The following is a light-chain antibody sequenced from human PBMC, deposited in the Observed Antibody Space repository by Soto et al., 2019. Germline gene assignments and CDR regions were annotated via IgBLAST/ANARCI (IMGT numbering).Light chain of an antibody. Sequence: DIPMTQSPSSLSASVGDRVTFTGRAGQDISTSLNWYPHRHGKATKLLIYGASALQSGVPSRVSGSGSGTDVTLTISSLQVEEWATYYCQHSYNTPRTFGQGTKVDIK. J-gene: IGKJ1*01. CDR2: GAS. V-gene: IGKV1-39*01. CDR1: QDISTS. CDR3: QHSYNTPRT.